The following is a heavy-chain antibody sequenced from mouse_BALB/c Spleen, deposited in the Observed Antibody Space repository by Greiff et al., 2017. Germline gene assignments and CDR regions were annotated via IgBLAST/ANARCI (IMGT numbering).Heavy chain of an antibody. Sequence: EVNVVESGGGLVQPKGSLKLSCAASGFTFNTYAMNWVRQAPGKGLEWVARIRSKSNNYATYYADSVKDRFTISRDDSQSMLYLQMNNLKTEDTAMYYCVRHALFYYGSSYGWYFDVWGAGTTVTVSS. D-gene: IGHD1-1*01. CDR3: VRHALFYYGSSYGWYFDV. V-gene: IGHV10-1*02. J-gene: IGHJ1*01. CDR2: IRSKSNNYAT. CDR1: GFTFNTYA.